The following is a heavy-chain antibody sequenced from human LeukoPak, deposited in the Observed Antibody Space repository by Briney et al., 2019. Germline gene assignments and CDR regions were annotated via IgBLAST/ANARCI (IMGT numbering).Heavy chain of an antibody. V-gene: IGHV4-59*08. CDR2: IFYSGST. CDR1: GGSINSYY. Sequence: SETLSLTCTVSGGSINSYYWNWIRKPPGERQEWIGYIFYSGSTNYNPSLKSRVNISVDTSKNQVSLNLTSVSYTDTAVYYCARQGAVAGTFDYWGQGTLVTVSS. D-gene: IGHD6-19*01. CDR3: ARQGAVAGTFDY. J-gene: IGHJ4*02.